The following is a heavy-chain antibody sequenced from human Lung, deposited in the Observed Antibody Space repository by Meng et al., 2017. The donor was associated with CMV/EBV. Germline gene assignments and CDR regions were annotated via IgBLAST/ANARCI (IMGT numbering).Heavy chain of an antibody. Sequence: ASXXVSCKASGYTFTDYGISWVRRAPGQGLEWMGWISAYNGDTNYARNLRGRVTMTTDTSTTTAYMELRSLRSDDTAVYYCARDLQYCGSTSCYDDCFDPWGQG. CDR2: ISAYNGDT. CDR1: GYTFTDYG. V-gene: IGHV1-18*01. D-gene: IGHD2-2*01. CDR3: ARDLQYCGSTSCYDDCFDP. J-gene: IGHJ5*02.